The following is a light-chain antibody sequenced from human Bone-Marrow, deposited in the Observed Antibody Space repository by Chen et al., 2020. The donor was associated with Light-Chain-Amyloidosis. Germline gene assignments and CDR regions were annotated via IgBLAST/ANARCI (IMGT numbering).Light chain of an antibody. V-gene: IGLV3-25*03. Sequence: SYELTQPPSVSVSPGQTARITCSVDALPKQYAYWYQQKPGQDPVLVIYKDSERPSGIPERFSGSSSGTTVTLTISGVRAEDEADYYCQSADSSGTYVVFGGGTKLTVL. CDR2: KDS. CDR1: ALPKQY. J-gene: IGLJ2*01. CDR3: QSADSSGTYVV.